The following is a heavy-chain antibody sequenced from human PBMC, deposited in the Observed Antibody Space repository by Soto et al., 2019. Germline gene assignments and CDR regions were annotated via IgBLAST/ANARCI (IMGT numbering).Heavy chain of an antibody. J-gene: IGHJ6*03. CDR3: ARDSRNYYYYMDV. CDR1: GFTFSSYN. CDR2: ISLSSSTI. V-gene: IGHV3-48*01. Sequence: EVQLVESGGGLVQPGGSLRLSCAASGFTFSSYNMNWVRQAPGKWLEWISDISLSSSTIFYAASVKGRFTSSRDNAKNSLYLQMNSLRAEDAAVYYCARDSRNYYYYMDVWCKGTTVTVSS.